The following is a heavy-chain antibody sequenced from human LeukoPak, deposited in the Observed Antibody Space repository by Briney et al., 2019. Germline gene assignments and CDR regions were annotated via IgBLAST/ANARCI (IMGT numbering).Heavy chain of an antibody. D-gene: IGHD4-17*01. Sequence: GGPVRLSCAASGFTFSNYAMTWARQAPGKGLEWVSAITGSVGSTYCADSGSTRFTISRDNSKNTLYLQMNSLRAEDTAIYYCAKDVYGDYGGLVYWGQGTLASVSS. CDR2: ITGSVGST. J-gene: IGHJ4*02. CDR1: GFTFSNYA. CDR3: AKDVYGDYGGLVY. V-gene: IGHV3-23*01.